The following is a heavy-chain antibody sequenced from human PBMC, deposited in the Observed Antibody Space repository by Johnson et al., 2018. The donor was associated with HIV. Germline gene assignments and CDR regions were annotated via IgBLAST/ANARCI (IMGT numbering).Heavy chain of an antibody. J-gene: IGHJ3*02. Sequence: VQLVEFGGGVVQPGGSLRLSCAASGFTFSSYWMHWVRQAPGKGLEWVSVIYSGGSTYYADSVKGRFTISRDNSKNTLYLQMNSLRAEDTAVYYCARDQGGNHNAFDIWGQGTMVTVSS. D-gene: IGHD1-14*01. CDR2: IYSGGST. CDR1: GFTFSSYW. V-gene: IGHV3-66*01. CDR3: ARDQGGNHNAFDI.